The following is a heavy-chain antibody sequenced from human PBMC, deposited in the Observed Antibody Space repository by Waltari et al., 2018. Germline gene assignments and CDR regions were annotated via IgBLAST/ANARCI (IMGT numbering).Heavy chain of an antibody. D-gene: IGHD2-2*02. CDR3: ARLSCSSTSCYKRGAFDY. J-gene: IGHJ4*02. CDR2: INYTGST. Sequence: QVQLQESGPGVVKPSETLSLTCTVSNGSMTSYYWSWIRQPPGKGLEWIGYINYTGSTKINSLSKSPVTLSIDTAKGQFSLKLSSVTAADTAMYFGARLSCSSTSCYKRGAFDYWGQEALVTVSS. V-gene: IGHV4-59*08. CDR1: NGSMTSYY.